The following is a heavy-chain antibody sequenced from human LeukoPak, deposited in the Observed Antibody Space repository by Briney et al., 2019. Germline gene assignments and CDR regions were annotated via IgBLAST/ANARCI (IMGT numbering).Heavy chain of an antibody. D-gene: IGHD3-22*01. CDR3: AGTMGAGWYYDSSGHFDY. Sequence: SETLSLTCAVYGGSFSGYYWSWIRQPPGKGLEWVGEINHSGSTNYNPSLKSRVTISVDTSKNQFSLKLSSVTAADTAVYYCAGTMGAGWYYDSSGHFDYWGQGTLVTVSS. CDR2: INHSGST. J-gene: IGHJ4*02. CDR1: GGSFSGYY. V-gene: IGHV4-34*01.